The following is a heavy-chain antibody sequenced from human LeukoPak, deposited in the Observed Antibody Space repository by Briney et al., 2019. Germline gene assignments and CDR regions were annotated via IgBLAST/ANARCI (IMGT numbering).Heavy chain of an antibody. D-gene: IGHD3-10*02. CDR3: AELGITMIGGV. V-gene: IGHV3-74*01. CDR1: GFTFSSYW. CDR2: INSDGSST. J-gene: IGHJ6*04. Sequence: GGSLRLSCAASGFTFSSYWMRWVRHAPGKGRVWVSRINSDGSSTSYADSVKGRFTISRDNAKNTLYLQMNSLRAEDTAVYYCAELGITMIGGVWGKGTTVTISS.